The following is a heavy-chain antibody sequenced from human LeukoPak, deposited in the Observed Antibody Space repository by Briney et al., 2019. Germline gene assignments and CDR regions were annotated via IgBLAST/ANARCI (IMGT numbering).Heavy chain of an antibody. CDR3: AKDIYDSSGYVFDY. V-gene: IGHV3-48*04. J-gene: IGHJ4*02. Sequence: PGGSLRLSCAASGFTFSSYSMNWVRQAPGKGLEWVSYISSSSSTIYYADSVKGRFTISRDNAKNSLYLQMNSLRAEDTALYYCAKDIYDSSGYVFDYWGQGTLVTVSS. D-gene: IGHD3-22*01. CDR2: ISSSSSTI. CDR1: GFTFSSYS.